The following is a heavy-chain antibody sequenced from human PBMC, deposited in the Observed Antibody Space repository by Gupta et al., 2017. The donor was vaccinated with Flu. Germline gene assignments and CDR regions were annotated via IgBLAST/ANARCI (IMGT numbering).Heavy chain of an antibody. CDR2: FIPIFGTA. CDR3: ASDFGSETYGWFAS. Sequence: GGTFNTYSIGWVRQAPGQGLERMRGFIPIFGTANYAQKFQGRVTITADDSTSTAYMDLSSLTSEDTAVYYCASDFGSETYGWFASWRQGT. J-gene: IGHJ5*01. V-gene: IGHV1-69*01. CDR1: GGTFNTYS. D-gene: IGHD2-15*01.